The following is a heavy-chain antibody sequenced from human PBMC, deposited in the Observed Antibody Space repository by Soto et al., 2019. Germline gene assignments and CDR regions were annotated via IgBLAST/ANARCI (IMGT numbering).Heavy chain of an antibody. J-gene: IGHJ5*02. Sequence: QVQLVQSGAEVKKPGASVKVSCKASGYTFTSYAMHWVRQAPGQRLEWMGWINAGNGNTKYSQKFQGRVTXTXDXXASTADMELSSLRSEDTAVYYCARGVAGPLHWFDPWGQGTLVTVSS. CDR3: ARGVAGPLHWFDP. V-gene: IGHV1-3*01. CDR2: INAGNGNT. D-gene: IGHD6-19*01. CDR1: GYTFTSYA.